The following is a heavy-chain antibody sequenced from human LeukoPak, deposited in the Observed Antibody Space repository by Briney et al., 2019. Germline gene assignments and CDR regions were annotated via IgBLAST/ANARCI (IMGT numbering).Heavy chain of an antibody. CDR3: ARDIVVVPAARDY. J-gene: IGHJ4*02. CDR1: GFAVSSNY. Sequence: PGGSLRLSCAASGFAVSSNYMSWVRQAPGKGLEWVSVIHSGGSTYYADSVKGRFTISRDNSKNTLYLQMNSLRAEDTAVYYCARDIVVVPAARDYWGQGTLVTVSS. CDR2: IHSGGST. V-gene: IGHV3-66*02. D-gene: IGHD2-2*01.